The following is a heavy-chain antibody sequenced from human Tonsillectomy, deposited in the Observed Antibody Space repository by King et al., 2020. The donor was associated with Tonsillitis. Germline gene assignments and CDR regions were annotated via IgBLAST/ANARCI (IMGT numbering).Heavy chain of an antibody. CDR1: GFTFSSYG. CDR2: IISDGSST. V-gene: IGHV3-74*01. J-gene: IGHJ4*02. D-gene: IGHD1-26*01. CDR3: ARDDRVSYYHAVDY. Sequence: VQLVESGGGLVQPGGSLRLSCEASGFTFSSYGMHWVRQAPGKGLVWVSRIISDGSSTSYADSVKGRFTISRDNAKNKLYLQMNSLRAEDTAVYYCARDDRVSYYHAVDYWGQGTLVTVSS.